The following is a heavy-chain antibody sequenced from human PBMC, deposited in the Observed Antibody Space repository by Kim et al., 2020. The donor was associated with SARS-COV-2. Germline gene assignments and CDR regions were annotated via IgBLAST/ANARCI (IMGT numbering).Heavy chain of an antibody. Sequence: GGSLRLSCAASGFTFSSYGMHWVRQAPGKGLEWVAVISYDGSNKYYADSVKGRFTISRDNSKNTLYLQMNSLRAEDTAVYYCAKFVARALDNSSIAARYYYGMDVWGQGTTVTVSS. CDR1: GFTFSSYG. V-gene: IGHV3-30*18. J-gene: IGHJ6*02. CDR2: ISYDGSNK. D-gene: IGHD6-6*01. CDR3: AKFVARALDNSSIAARYYYGMDV.